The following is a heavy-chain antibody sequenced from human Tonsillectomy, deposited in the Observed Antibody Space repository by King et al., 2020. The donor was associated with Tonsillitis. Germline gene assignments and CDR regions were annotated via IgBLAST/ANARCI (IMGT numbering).Heavy chain of an antibody. D-gene: IGHD1-1*01. CDR1: GITFSSYS. CDR2: ISSGSTGSTDI. CDR3: ARGAPWNDADFDY. J-gene: IGHJ4*02. V-gene: IGHV3-21*06. Sequence: VQLEESGGGLVKPGESLRLSCAVSGITFSSYSMNWVRQAPGKGLEWVACISSGSTGSTDIYYADSVKGRFTISRDNAKNSLYLQMNSLRAEDTAVYYCARGAPWNDADFDYWGQGTLVTVSS.